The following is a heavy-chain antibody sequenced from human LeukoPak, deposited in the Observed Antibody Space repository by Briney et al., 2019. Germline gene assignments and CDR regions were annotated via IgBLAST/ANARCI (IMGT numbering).Heavy chain of an antibody. J-gene: IGHJ4*02. CDR1: GWTFSSYG. V-gene: IGHV3-30*18. CDR2: ISYDGSNK. D-gene: IGHD2-21*02. Sequence: GRSLRLSCAASGWTFSSYGMHWVRQAPGKGLEWVAVISYDGSNKYYADSVKGRFTISRDNSKNTLYLQMNSLRAEDTAVYYCAKLPWGDHDLFDYWGQGILVTVSS. CDR3: AKLPWGDHDLFDY.